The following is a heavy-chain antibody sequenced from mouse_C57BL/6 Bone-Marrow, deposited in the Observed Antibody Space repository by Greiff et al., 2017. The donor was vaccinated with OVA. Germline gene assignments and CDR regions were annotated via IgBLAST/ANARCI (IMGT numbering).Heavy chain of an antibody. D-gene: IGHD5-5*01. CDR3: ASYPGGY. CDR1: GYSITSGYY. V-gene: IGHV3-6*01. CDR2: ISYDGSN. Sequence: ESGPGLVKPSQSLSLTCSVTGYSITSGYYWNWIRQFPGNKLEWMGYISYDGSNNYNPSLKNRISITRDTSKNQFFLKLNSVTTEDTATYYCASYPGGYWGQGTTLTVSS. J-gene: IGHJ2*01.